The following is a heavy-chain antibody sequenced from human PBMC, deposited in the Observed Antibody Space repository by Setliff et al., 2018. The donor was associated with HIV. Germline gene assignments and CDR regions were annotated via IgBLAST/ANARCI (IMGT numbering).Heavy chain of an antibody. V-gene: IGHV4-34*01. CDR3: AAWGPRYSHAPYFFDS. CDR2: INDSGST. Sequence: SETLSLTCAVYNGSFSGYYWTWIRQPPGKGLEWIGEINDSGSTNYSPSLKSRVTISVDAPRNQFSLRLSSVTAADPAVYYCAAWGPRYSHAPYFFDSWCQGTLVTVSS. D-gene: IGHD5-18*01. CDR1: NGSFSGYY. J-gene: IGHJ4*02.